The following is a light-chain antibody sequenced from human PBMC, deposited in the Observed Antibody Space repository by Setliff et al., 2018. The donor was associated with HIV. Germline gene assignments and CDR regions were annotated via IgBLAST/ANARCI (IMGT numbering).Light chain of an antibody. CDR2: DVN. Sequence: SVLTQPASVSGSPGQSITISCTGTSSDVRAYNYVSWYQQHPGKAPKLMIYDVNKRPSGVSHRFSGSKSGNTASLTISGLQPEDEADYSCSSYSSSNTYVVFGGGTK. V-gene: IGLV2-14*01. CDR1: SSDVRAYNY. J-gene: IGLJ2*01. CDR3: SSYSSSNTYVV.